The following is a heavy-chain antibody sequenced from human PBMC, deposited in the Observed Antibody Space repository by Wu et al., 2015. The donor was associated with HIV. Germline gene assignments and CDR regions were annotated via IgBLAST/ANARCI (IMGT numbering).Heavy chain of an antibody. D-gene: IGHD3-10*01. J-gene: IGHJ4*02. Sequence: QVQLVQSGAEVKKPGASVKVSCEASGYTFTSYDINWVRQATGQGLEWMGWINPNSGNTGYAQKFQGRVTMTRNTSISTAYMELSSLRSEDTAVYYCARGLDYYGSGSYGSVSDYWGQGTLVTVSS. CDR3: ARGLDYYGSGSYGSVSDY. CDR2: INPNSGNT. V-gene: IGHV1-8*01. CDR1: GYTFTSYD.